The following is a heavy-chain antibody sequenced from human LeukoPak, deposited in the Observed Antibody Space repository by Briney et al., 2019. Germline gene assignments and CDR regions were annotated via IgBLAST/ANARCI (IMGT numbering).Heavy chain of an antibody. D-gene: IGHD3-10*01. CDR2: INHSGST. Sequence: SETLSLTCAVSGGSLSGYYWSWIRQPPGKGLEWIGEINHSGSTNCNPSLKSRVTISVDTSKNHFPLKLSSVTAADTAVYYCARGPYGYYYGSGSRNNWFDPWGQGTLVTVSS. V-gene: IGHV4-34*01. J-gene: IGHJ5*02. CDR3: ARGPYGYYYGSGSRNNWFDP. CDR1: GGSLSGYY.